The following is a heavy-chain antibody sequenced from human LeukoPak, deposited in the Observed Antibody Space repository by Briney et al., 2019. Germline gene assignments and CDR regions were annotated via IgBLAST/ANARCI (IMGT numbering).Heavy chain of an antibody. CDR3: ARDGSSRSLQY. CDR2: IYSGDNT. V-gene: IGHV3-66*01. CDR1: GFTVSTNY. J-gene: IGHJ1*01. Sequence: GGSLRLSCAASGFTVSTNYMSWVRQAPGKGLEWVSVIYSGDNTYYADSVKGRFTISRDISKNTLYLQMNSLRAEDTAVYYCARDGSSRSLQYWGQGTLVTVSS.